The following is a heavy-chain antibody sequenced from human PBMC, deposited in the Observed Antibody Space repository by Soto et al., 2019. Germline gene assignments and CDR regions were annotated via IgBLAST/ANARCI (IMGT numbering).Heavy chain of an antibody. CDR2: IGPHNGDT. D-gene: IGHD2-21*01. CDR1: GYIFTDYG. Sequence: QVQLVQSGAEVKKPGASVQVSCKASGYIFTDYGFSWVRQAPGQGLEWMGWIGPHNGDTKYAQKFQGRVNMTTDTSTRTAYMELRSLRYDDTAVYYCASRDSLDFWGQGTLVTVSS. CDR3: ASRDSLDF. J-gene: IGHJ4*02. V-gene: IGHV1-18*01.